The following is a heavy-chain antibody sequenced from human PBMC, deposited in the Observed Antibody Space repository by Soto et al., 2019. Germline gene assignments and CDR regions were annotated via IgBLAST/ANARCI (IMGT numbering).Heavy chain of an antibody. Sequence: GGSLRLSCAASGFTFSSYSMNWVRQAPGKGLEWVSSISSSSSYIYYADSVKGRFTIARDNAKNSRYLQMNSLRAEDTAVYYCARSWGSRENYYYYYGMDVWGQGTTVTVSS. J-gene: IGHJ6*02. CDR3: ARSWGSRENYYYYYGMDV. CDR2: ISSSSSYI. V-gene: IGHV3-21*01. D-gene: IGHD6-13*01. CDR1: GFTFSSYS.